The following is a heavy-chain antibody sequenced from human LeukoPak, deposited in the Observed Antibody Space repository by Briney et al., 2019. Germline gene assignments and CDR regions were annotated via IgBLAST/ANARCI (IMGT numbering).Heavy chain of an antibody. Sequence: GGSLRLSCAASGFTFSSYSMNWVRQAPGKGLEWVSYISSSSSTIYYADSVKGRFTISRDNAKNSLYLQMNSLRAEDTAVYYCARGLSCSGGSCYGRFDYWGQGTLVTVSS. J-gene: IGHJ4*02. CDR2: ISSSSSTI. D-gene: IGHD2-15*01. CDR3: ARGLSCSGGSCYGRFDY. V-gene: IGHV3-48*01. CDR1: GFTFSSYS.